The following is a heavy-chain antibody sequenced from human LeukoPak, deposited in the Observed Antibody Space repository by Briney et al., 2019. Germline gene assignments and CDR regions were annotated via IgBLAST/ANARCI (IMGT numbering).Heavy chain of an antibody. CDR1: EFTSSDYA. J-gene: IGHJ4*02. D-gene: IGHD6-19*01. V-gene: IGHV3-30-3*01. Sequence: PGGSLRLSCVASEFTSSDYAMHWVRQAPGKGLEWVALLLYDGSNKEYADSVKGRFIISRDNSKNTLYLQMDSLRVDDTAIYYCAREWTYSSGWSAPGYWGQGTLVTVSS. CDR2: LLYDGSNK. CDR3: AREWTYSSGWSAPGY.